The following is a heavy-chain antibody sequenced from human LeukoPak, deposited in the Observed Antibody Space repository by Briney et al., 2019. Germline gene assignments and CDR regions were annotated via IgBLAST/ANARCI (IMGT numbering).Heavy chain of an antibody. J-gene: IGHJ4*02. D-gene: IGHD3-16*01. CDR1: GFTFSGHN. CDR2: VSISSGTI. Sequence: GGSLRLSCAASGFTFSGHNMNWVRQAPGKGLEWISFVSISSGTIYYADSVNGRFRISRDNAKSSLDLEMNSLRAEDTAVYYCARAMSTFGVVRNYFDSWGQGTLVAVSS. V-gene: IGHV3-48*04. CDR3: ARAMSTFGVVRNYFDS.